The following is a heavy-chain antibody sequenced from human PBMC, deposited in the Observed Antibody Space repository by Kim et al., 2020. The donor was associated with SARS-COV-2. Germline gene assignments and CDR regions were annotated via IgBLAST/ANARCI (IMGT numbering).Heavy chain of an antibody. Sequence: GGSLRLSCAASGFTFSSYAMHWVRQAPGKGLEWVAVISYDGSNKYYADSVKGRFTISRDNSKNTLNLQMNSLRAEDTAVYYCARDGFQHWGQGTLVTVSS. CDR1: GFTFSSYA. CDR2: ISYDGSNK. CDR3: ARDGFQH. J-gene: IGHJ1*01. V-gene: IGHV3-30*04.